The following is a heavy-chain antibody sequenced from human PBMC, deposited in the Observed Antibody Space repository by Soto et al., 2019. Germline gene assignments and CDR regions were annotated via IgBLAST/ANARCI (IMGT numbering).Heavy chain of an antibody. CDR3: AKQGLPHHNWFDP. Sequence: QVQLVESGGGVVQPGRSLRLSCAASGFTFSSYGIHWVRRAPGKGLEWVAVISYDGSNKYYADSVKGRFTISRDDSKNTLYLQMNSLRAEDTAVYYCAKQGLPHHNWFDPWGQGTVVTVSS. D-gene: IGHD2-15*01. CDR2: ISYDGSNK. V-gene: IGHV3-30*18. CDR1: GFTFSSYG. J-gene: IGHJ5*02.